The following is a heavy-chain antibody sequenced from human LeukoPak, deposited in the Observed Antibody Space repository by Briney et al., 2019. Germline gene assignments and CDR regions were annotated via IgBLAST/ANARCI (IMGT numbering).Heavy chain of an antibody. Sequence: ASVKVSCKASGYTFTSYGISWVRQAPGQGLEWVGWISAYNGNTNYAQKLQGKVTMTTDTSTSTAYMELRSLRSDDTAVYYCARAPSSSWPLGDWFDPWGQGTLVTVSS. D-gene: IGHD6-13*01. CDR3: ARAPSSSWPLGDWFDP. J-gene: IGHJ5*02. CDR2: ISAYNGNT. CDR1: GYTFTSYG. V-gene: IGHV1-18*01.